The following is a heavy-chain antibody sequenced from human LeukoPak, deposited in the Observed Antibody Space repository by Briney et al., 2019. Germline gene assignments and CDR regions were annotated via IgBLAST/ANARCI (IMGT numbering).Heavy chain of an antibody. J-gene: IGHJ4*02. CDR2: ISSSSSYI. Sequence: GGSLRLCCAASGFTFSSYSMNWVRQAPGKGLEWVSSISSSSSYIYYADSVKGRFTISRDNAKNSLYLQMNSLRAEDTAVYYCARIAVAGTGKGNYWGQGTLVTVSS. D-gene: IGHD6-19*01. V-gene: IGHV3-21*01. CDR1: GFTFSSYS. CDR3: ARIAVAGTGKGNY.